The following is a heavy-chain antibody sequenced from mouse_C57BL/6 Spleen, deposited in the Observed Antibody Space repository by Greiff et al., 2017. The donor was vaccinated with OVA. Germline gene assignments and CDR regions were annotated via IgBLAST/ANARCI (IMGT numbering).Heavy chain of an antibody. Sequence: QVQLQQPGAELVKPGASVKLSCKASGYTFTSYWMHWVKQRPGQGLEWIGMIHPKSGSTNYNEKFKSKATLTVDKSSSTAYMQLSSLTSEDSAVYYCAANWDPWFAYWGQGTLVTVSA. CDR3: AANWDPWFAY. CDR1: GYTFTSYW. CDR2: IHPKSGST. D-gene: IGHD4-1*01. V-gene: IGHV1-64*01. J-gene: IGHJ3*01.